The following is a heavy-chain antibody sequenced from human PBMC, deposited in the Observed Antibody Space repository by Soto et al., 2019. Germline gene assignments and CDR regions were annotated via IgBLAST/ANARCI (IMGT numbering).Heavy chain of an antibody. CDR3: AKDESGEYQREIPFDY. D-gene: IGHD2-2*01. V-gene: IGHV3-30*18. CDR1: GFTFSSYG. CDR2: ISYDGSNK. Sequence: QVQLVESGGGVVQPGRSLRLSCAASGFTFSSYGMHWVRQAPGKGLEWVAVISYDGSNKYYADSVKGRFTISRDNSKNTLYLQMNSLRAEDTAVYYCAKDESGEYQREIPFDYGGQGSLVTVSS. J-gene: IGHJ4*02.